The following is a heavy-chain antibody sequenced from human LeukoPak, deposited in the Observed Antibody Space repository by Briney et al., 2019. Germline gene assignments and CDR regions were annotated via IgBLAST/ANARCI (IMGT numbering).Heavy chain of an antibody. V-gene: IGHV3-23*01. Sequence: GGSLRLSCAASGFTFSTYAMSWVRQAPGKGLEWVAALSGSGSKTYYADSVRGRFTISRDNSRNTLYLQINSLRAEDTAIYYCAKHPAVGSYYYFDSWGQGPLLTVSS. CDR2: LSGSGSKT. CDR1: GFTFSTYA. CDR3: AKHPAVGSYYYFDS. J-gene: IGHJ4*02. D-gene: IGHD3-10*01.